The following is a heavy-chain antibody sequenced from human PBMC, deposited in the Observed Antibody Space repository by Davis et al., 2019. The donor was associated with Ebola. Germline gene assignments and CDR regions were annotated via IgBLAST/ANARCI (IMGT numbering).Heavy chain of an antibody. J-gene: IGHJ6*02. D-gene: IGHD4-17*01. CDR1: GGTFSSYA. CDR2: IIPIFGTA. CDR3: AAKGDAVTYGMDV. Sequence: SVKVSCKASGGTFSSYAIGWVRQAPGQGLEWMGGIIPIFGTANYAQKFQGRVTITADESTSTAYMELSSLRSEDTAVYYCAAKGDAVTYGMDVWGQGTTVTVSS. V-gene: IGHV1-69*13.